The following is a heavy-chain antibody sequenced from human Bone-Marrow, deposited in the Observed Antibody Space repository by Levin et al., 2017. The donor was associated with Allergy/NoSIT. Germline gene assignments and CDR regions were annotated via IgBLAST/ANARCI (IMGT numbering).Heavy chain of an antibody. CDR3: AREVGGSNLFYFDY. CDR2: INPNNGGT. J-gene: IGHJ4*02. D-gene: IGHD6-13*01. Sequence: GESLKISCQASGYTFTGYYIHWVRQAPGQGLEWMGWINPNNGGTNYAQKFQGRVTMTRDTSISTAYMELSSLRSDGTAVYYCAREVGGSNLFYFDYWGQGTLVTVSS. CDR1: GYTFTGYY. V-gene: IGHV1-2*02.